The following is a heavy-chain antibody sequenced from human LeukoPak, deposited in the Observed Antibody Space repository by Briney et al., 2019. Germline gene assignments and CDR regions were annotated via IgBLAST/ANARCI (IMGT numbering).Heavy chain of an antibody. V-gene: IGHV4-30-4*08. Sequence: SQTLSLTCIVSGGSIINGDYYWSWIRQPPGKGLEWIGYIYHNGDTYYNPSLKSRVSISVDTSKNQFSLKLSSVTDADTAVYYCARAGVVPAAINRAFDIWGPGSVVTVSS. CDR2: IYHNGDT. CDR3: ARAGVVPAAINRAFDI. J-gene: IGHJ3*02. CDR1: GGSIINGDYY. D-gene: IGHD2-2*02.